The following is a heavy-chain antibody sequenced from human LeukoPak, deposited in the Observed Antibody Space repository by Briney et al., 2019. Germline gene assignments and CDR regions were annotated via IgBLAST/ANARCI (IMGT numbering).Heavy chain of an antibody. D-gene: IGHD4-23*01. CDR1: GGLISISTYY. V-gene: IGHV4-61*05. CDR2: IFYTGST. Sequence: SETLSLTCTVSGGLISISTYYWGWIRQPPGKGLEWIGYIFYTGSTNYNPSLKSRVTISVLTSKNRFSLKLSSVTAADTAVYYCATLTGGDDAFDIWGQGTMVTVSS. CDR3: ATLTGGDDAFDI. J-gene: IGHJ3*02.